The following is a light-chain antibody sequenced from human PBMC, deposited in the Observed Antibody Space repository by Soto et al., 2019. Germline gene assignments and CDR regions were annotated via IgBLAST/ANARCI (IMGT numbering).Light chain of an antibody. V-gene: IGKV3-20*01. CDR1: QSIVANY. CDR3: QQYGSSPGT. J-gene: IGKJ1*01. Sequence: EIVLTQSPGTLSLSPGEGATLSCRASQSIVANYLAWYQQKPGQSPRLLIYGVSSRATGIPERFSGSGSRTDFNLTINRLEPEDSVVYYCQQYGSSPGTFGQGTKVEIK. CDR2: GVS.